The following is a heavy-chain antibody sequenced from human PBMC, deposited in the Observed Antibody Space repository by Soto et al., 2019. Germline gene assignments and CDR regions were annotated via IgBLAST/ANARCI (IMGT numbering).Heavy chain of an antibody. CDR3: ARFGHCSGGSCPPSYYYGMDV. CDR2: ISSSGSTI. V-gene: IGHV3-11*01. D-gene: IGHD2-15*01. CDR1: GFTFSDYY. J-gene: IGHJ6*02. Sequence: QVQLVESGGGLVKPGGSLRLSCAASGFTFSDYYMSWIRQAPGKGLEWVSYISSSGSTIYYADSVKGRFTISRDNAKNSLYLQMNSLRAEDTAVYYCARFGHCSGGSCPPSYYYGMDVWGQGTTVTVSS.